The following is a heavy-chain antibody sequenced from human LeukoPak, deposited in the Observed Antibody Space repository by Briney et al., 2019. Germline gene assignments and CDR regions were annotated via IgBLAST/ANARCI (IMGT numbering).Heavy chain of an antibody. CDR2: INHSGST. Sequence: SQTLSLTCTVSGGSISSGSYYWSWIRQPPGKGLEWIGEINHSGSTNYNPSLKSRVTISVDTSKNQFSLKLSSVTAADTAVYYCARPKGGYSGSPYYFDYWGQGTLVTVSS. D-gene: IGHD1-26*01. V-gene: IGHV4-39*07. J-gene: IGHJ4*02. CDR1: GGSISSGSYY. CDR3: ARPKGGYSGSPYYFDY.